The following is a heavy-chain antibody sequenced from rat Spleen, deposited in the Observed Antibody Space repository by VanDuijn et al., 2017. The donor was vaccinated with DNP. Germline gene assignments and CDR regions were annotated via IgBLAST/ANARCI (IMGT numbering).Heavy chain of an antibody. D-gene: IGHD4-1*01. CDR2: VSATGSRT. J-gene: IGHJ2*01. CDR1: GFTFNNYW. CDR3: TRRAYYFDY. V-gene: IGHV5-31*01. Sequence: EVQLVESGGDLVQPGRSLKLSCVASGFTFNNYWMTWVRQAPKKGLEWVATVSATGSRTYYLDSVKGRFTISRDNAESSLYLQMNSLKSEDTATYYCTRRAYYFDYWGQGVMVPVSS.